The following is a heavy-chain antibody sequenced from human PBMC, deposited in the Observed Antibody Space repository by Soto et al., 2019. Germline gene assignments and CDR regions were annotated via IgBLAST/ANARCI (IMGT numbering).Heavy chain of an antibody. Sequence: SETLSLTCTVSGGSISSYYWSWIRQPPGKGLEWIGYIYYSGSTNYNPSLKSRVTISVDTSKNQFSLKLSSVTAADTAVYYCARNRVVPAAMRGDYYYYYMDVWGKGTTVTVSS. J-gene: IGHJ6*03. CDR2: IYYSGST. CDR3: ARNRVVPAAMRGDYYYYYMDV. D-gene: IGHD2-2*01. V-gene: IGHV4-59*01. CDR1: GGSISSYY.